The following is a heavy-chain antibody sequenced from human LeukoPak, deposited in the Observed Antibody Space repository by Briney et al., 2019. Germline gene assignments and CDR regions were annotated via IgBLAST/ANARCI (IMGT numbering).Heavy chain of an antibody. D-gene: IGHD3-22*01. CDR2: ICPGDSDT. Sequence: GESLKISCQGSGYIFTSYWIGWVRQMPGKGLEWMGIICPGDSDTRYSPSFQGQVTISADKSITTAYLQWSSLKASDTAMYYCARSARDSSGYYLYYFDYWGQGTLVTVSS. J-gene: IGHJ4*02. CDR1: GYIFTSYW. V-gene: IGHV5-51*01. CDR3: ARSARDSSGYYLYYFDY.